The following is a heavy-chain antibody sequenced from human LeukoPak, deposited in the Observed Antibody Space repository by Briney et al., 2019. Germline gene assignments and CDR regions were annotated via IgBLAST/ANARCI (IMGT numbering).Heavy chain of an antibody. CDR1: GFTFSNAW. D-gene: IGHD3-10*01. Sequence: GGSLGLSCVASGFTFSNAWMSWVRQAPGKGLEWVGRIKSKTNGGTTEYAAPVKGRFTISRDDSKNTVYLQMNSLKTEDTAVYYCTAERGSYYAYWGQGTLVTVSS. J-gene: IGHJ4*02. CDR2: IKSKTNGGTT. V-gene: IGHV3-15*01. CDR3: TAERGSYYAY.